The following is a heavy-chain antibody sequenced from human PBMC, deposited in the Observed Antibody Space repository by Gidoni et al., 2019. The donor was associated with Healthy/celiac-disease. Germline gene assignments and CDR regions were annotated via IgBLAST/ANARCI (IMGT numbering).Heavy chain of an antibody. CDR1: GFTFSSYS. D-gene: IGHD1-26*01. CDR3: ARTEGSYFDY. V-gene: IGHV3-21*01. J-gene: IGHJ4*02. Sequence: EVQLVESGGGLVKPGGSLRISCEASGFTFSSYSMNWVRQAPGKGLEWVSSISSSSSYIYYADSVKGRFTISRDNAKNSLYLQMNSLRAEDTAVYYCARTEGSYFDYWGQGTLVTVSS. CDR2: ISSSSSYI.